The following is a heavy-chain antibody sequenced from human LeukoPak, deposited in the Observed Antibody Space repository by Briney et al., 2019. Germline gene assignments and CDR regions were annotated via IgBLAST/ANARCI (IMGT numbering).Heavy chain of an antibody. J-gene: IGHJ4*02. CDR1: GGSFSGYY. V-gene: IGHV4-34*01. CDR3: ARGRGYCSGGSCYSRAYYFDY. CDR2: INHSGST. D-gene: IGHD2-15*01. Sequence: SSEALSLTCAVYGGSFSGYYWSWIRQPPGKGLEWIGEINHSGSTNYNPSLKSRVTISVDTSKNQFSLKLSSVTAADTAVYYCARGRGYCSGGSCYSRAYYFDYWGQGTLVTVSS.